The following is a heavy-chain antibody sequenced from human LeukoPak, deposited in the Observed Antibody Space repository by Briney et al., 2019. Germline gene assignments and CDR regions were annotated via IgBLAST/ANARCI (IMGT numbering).Heavy chain of an antibody. CDR3: AKDLVLGGTTGFDY. V-gene: IGHV3-9*01. CDR1: GFTFDDYA. Sequence: PGRSLRLSCTASGFTFDDYAMHWVRQAPGKGLEWVSGISWNSGSIGYADSVKGRSTISRDNAKNSLYLQMNSLRAKDTALYYCAKDLVLGGTTGFDYWGQGTLVTVSS. D-gene: IGHD3-16*01. J-gene: IGHJ4*02. CDR2: ISWNSGSI.